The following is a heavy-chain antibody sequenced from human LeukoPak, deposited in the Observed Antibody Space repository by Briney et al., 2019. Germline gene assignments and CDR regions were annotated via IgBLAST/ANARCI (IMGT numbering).Heavy chain of an antibody. CDR2: ISGGGPKT. D-gene: IGHD6-13*01. Sequence: GGSLRLSCAASGFTFRYYAMNWVRQAPGKGLEWISTISGGGPKTDYADSVGGRFTVSRDHSKNPLFLQMNSLRVEDTALYYCAKFPLDSSSWYLEYFDYWGQGALVTVAS. CDR3: AKFPLDSSSWYLEYFDY. V-gene: IGHV3-23*01. J-gene: IGHJ4*02. CDR1: GFTFRYYA.